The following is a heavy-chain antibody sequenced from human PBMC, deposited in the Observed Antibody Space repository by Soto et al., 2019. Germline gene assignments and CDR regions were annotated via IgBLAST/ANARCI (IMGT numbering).Heavy chain of an antibody. V-gene: IGHV1-2*04. J-gene: IGHJ6*02. CDR2: INPNSGGT. D-gene: IGHD3-10*01. CDR1: GYTFTGYY. CDR3: ARGGSLLWFGELYYYYGMDV. Sequence: GASVKVSCKASGYTFTGYYMHWVRQAPGQGLEWMGWINPNSGGTNYAQKFQGWVTMTRDTSISTAYMELSRLRSDDTAVYYCARGGSLLWFGELYYYYGMDVWGQGTTVTVSS.